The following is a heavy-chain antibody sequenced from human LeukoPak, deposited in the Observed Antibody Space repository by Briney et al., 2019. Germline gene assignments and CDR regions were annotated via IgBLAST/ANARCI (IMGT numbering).Heavy chain of an antibody. Sequence: GGSLRLSCAASGFTFSSYGMHWVRQAPGKGLEWVAVISYDGSNKYYADSVKGRFTISRDNSKNTLYLQMNSLRAEDTAVYYCAKDRGMDTAMVIWGQGTLVTVSS. J-gene: IGHJ4*02. CDR3: AKDRGMDTAMVI. D-gene: IGHD5-18*01. CDR1: GFTFSSYG. V-gene: IGHV3-30*18. CDR2: ISYDGSNK.